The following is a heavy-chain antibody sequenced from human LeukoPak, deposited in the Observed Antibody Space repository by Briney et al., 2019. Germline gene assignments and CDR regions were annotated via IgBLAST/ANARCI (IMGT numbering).Heavy chain of an antibody. CDR3: ARLGYCSSTSCSGNWFDP. CDR2: IYTSGST. J-gene: IGHJ5*02. Sequence: SETLSLTCTVSGGSISSYYWSWIRQPPGKGLEWIGYIYTSGSTNYNPSLKSRVTISVDTSKNQFSLKLSSVTAADTAVYYCARLGYCSSTSCSGNWFDPWGQGTLVTASS. D-gene: IGHD2-2*01. V-gene: IGHV4-4*09. CDR1: GGSISSYY.